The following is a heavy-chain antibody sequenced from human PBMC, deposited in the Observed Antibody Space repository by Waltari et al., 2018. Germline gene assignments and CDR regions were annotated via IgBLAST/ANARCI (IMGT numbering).Heavy chain of an antibody. J-gene: IGHJ4*02. CDR2: IYYSGST. CDR3: ARHIYCSSTSCYSFDY. D-gene: IGHD2-2*02. CDR1: GGSISSSSYY. Sequence: QLQLQESGPGLVKPSETLSLTCTVSGGSISSSSYYWGWIRQPPGKGLEWIGSIYYSGSTYYNPSHKSRVSISVDTSKSQFSLRLSSVTAADTAVYYCARHIYCSSTSCYSFDYWGQGTLVTVSS. V-gene: IGHV4-39*01.